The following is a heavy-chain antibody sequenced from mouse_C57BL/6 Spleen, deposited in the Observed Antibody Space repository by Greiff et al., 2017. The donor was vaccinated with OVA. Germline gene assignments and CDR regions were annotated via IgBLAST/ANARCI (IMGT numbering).Heavy chain of an antibody. CDR2: IDPENGDT. CDR3: ARGVGQLRPSGY. D-gene: IGHD3-2*02. V-gene: IGHV14-4*01. Sequence: VQLQQSGAELVRPGASVKLSCTASGFNIKDDYMHWVKQRPEQGLEWIGWIDPENGDTEYASKFQGKATITADTSSNTAYLQLSSLTSEDSAVYFCARGVGQLRPSGYWGQGTSVTVSS. CDR1: GFNIKDDY. J-gene: IGHJ4*01.